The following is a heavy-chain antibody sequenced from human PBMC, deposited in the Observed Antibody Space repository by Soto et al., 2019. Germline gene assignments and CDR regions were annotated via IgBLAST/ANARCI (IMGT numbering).Heavy chain of an antibody. J-gene: IGHJ6*02. D-gene: IGHD2-15*01. CDR3: ARTRLIYSGAPYGMDV. CDR1: GGSISSGGYY. CDR2: IYYSGST. V-gene: IGHV4-31*03. Sequence: PSETLSLTCTVSGGSISSGGYYWSWIRQHPGKGLEWIGYIYYSGSTYYNPSLKSRVTISVDTSKNQFSLKLSSVTAADTAVYYCARTRLIYSGAPYGMDVWGQGTTVT.